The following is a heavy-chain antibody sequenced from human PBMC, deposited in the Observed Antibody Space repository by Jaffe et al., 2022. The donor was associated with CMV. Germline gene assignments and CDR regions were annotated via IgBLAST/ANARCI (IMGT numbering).Heavy chain of an antibody. J-gene: IGHJ4*02. D-gene: IGHD2-2*01. CDR1: GFTFSDYY. V-gene: IGHV3-11*06. CDR3: ARDLGYCSSTSCYEGY. Sequence: QVQLVESGGGLVKPGGSLRLSCAASGFTFSDYYMSWIRQAPGKGLEWVSYISSSSSYTNYADSVKGRFTISRDNAKNSLYLQMNSLRAEDTAVYYCARDLGYCSSTSCYEGYWGQGTLVTVSS. CDR2: ISSSSSYT.